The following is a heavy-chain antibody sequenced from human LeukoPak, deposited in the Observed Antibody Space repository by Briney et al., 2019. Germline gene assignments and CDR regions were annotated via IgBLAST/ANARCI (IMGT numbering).Heavy chain of an antibody. CDR1: GYSFTSYW. CDR2: IYPGDSDT. D-gene: IGHD3-10*01. J-gene: IGHJ4*02. V-gene: IGHV5-51*01. Sequence: GEPLKISCKGSGYSFTSYWIGWVRQMPGKGLEWMGIIYPGDSDTRYSPSFQGQVTISADKSISTAYLQWSSLKASDTAMYYCARLPYYYGSGSFSYYFDYWGQGTLVTVSS. CDR3: ARLPYYYGSGSFSYYFDY.